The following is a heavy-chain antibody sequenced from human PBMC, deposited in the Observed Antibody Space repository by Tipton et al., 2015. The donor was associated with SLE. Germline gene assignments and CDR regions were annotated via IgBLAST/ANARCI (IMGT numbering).Heavy chain of an antibody. D-gene: IGHD3-16*01. Sequence: TLSLTCTVSGGSISSSSYYWGWIRQPPGKGLEWIGSIYYSGSTYYNPSLKSRVTISVDRSKNQFSLKLSSVRAEDTAVYYCAKEGAVHDAFDIWGQGTMVTVSS. CDR3: AKEGAVHDAFDI. V-gene: IGHV4-39*07. CDR1: GGSISSSSYY. J-gene: IGHJ3*02. CDR2: IYYSGST.